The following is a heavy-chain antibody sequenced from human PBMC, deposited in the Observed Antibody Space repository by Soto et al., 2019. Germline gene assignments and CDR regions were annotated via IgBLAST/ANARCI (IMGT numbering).Heavy chain of an antibody. J-gene: IGHJ4*02. CDR3: ARGIGSGSYPYYDYIWGSSPTSPFDY. D-gene: IGHD3-16*01. CDR1: GFTVSSNY. CDR2: IYSGGST. Sequence: GGSLRLSCAASGFTVSSNYMSWVRQAPGKGLEWVSVIYSGGSTYYADSVKGRFTISRDNSRNTLYLQMNSLRAEDTAVYYCARGIGSGSYPYYDYIWGSSPTSPFDYWGQGTLVTVSS. V-gene: IGHV3-66*01.